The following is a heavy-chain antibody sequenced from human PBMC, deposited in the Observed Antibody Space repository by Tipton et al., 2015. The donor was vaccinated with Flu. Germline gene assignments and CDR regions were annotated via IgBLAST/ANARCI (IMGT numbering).Heavy chain of an antibody. CDR3: ARALQNYFDY. CDR2: IYYAGGI. V-gene: IGHV4-59*12. J-gene: IGHJ4*02. Sequence: TLSLTCTVSGGSISSYYWSWIRQSPGKGLEWIAYIYYAGGINYNPSLKSRATISVDTPRNQFSLKLSSVTAADTAVYYCARALQNYFDYWGQGTLVTVSS. CDR1: GGSISSYY.